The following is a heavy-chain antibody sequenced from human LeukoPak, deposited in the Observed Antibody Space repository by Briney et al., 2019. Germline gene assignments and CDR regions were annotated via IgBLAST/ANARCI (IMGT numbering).Heavy chain of an antibody. Sequence: GGPRRLSLAAPGFTFVAYALHGVGKAPAKGLGWGAVISYDGSNKYYADSVKGRFTISRDNAKNSLYLQMNSLRADDTAVYYCARPPTVKTPDFDYWGQGTLVTVSS. CDR3: ARPPTVKTPDFDY. CDR1: GFTFVAYA. CDR2: ISYDGSNK. D-gene: IGHD4-11*01. V-gene: IGHV3-30-3*01. J-gene: IGHJ4*02.